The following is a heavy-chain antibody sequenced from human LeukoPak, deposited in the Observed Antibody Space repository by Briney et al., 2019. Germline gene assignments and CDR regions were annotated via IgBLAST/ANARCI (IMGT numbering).Heavy chain of an antibody. V-gene: IGHV3-43*02. J-gene: IGHJ5*02. CDR3: AKGVRSGTYYNCFDP. D-gene: IGHD1-26*01. CDR2: ISGDGDNT. CDR1: GFTLDDSA. Sequence: GGSLRLSCVASGFTLDDSALHWVRQAPGKGLEWIPLISGDGDNTYYADSVKGRFTISRDTSTNSLYLQMSSLRAEDTAFYYCAKGVRSGTYYNCFDPWGQGTLVTVSS.